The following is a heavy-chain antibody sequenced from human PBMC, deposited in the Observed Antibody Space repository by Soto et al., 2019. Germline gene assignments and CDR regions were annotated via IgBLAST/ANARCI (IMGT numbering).Heavy chain of an antibody. V-gene: IGHV4-38-2*01. J-gene: IGHJ3*01. CDR2: VYHGGNT. D-gene: IGHD2-15*01. CDR1: CFSVSSGNY. Sequence: PSETLSLTCAVSCFSVSSGNYWGWIRKHPGKGLEWIGSVYHGGNTYYNPSLRSRVSISIDLSRNQFSLKLTSVTAADTAAYYCERARWYDAFNVWGQGTVVPVSS. CDR3: ERARWYDAFNV.